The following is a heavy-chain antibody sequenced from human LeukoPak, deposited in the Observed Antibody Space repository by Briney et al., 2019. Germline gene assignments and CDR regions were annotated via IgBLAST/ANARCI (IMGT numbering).Heavy chain of an antibody. CDR1: AGSISSYY. V-gene: IGHV4-59*01. J-gene: IGHJ3*02. CDR2: IYCSGST. Sequence: SETLSRNGTGSAGSISSYYWSWLRQPPGKGLEGIGYIYCSGSTNDNPSLKSRITISVDTSKNQFSLKLSSVTAPDTAVYYCARHTDYYDSSADDFDIWGQGTMVTVSS. CDR3: ARHTDYYDSSADDFDI. D-gene: IGHD3-22*01.